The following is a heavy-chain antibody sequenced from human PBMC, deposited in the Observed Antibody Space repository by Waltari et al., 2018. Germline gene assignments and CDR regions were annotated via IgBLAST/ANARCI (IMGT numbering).Heavy chain of an antibody. CDR1: GFPFSSYE. V-gene: IGHV3-21*02. J-gene: IGHJ5*02. CDR2: ISSSSSYI. Sequence: EVQLVESGGGLVRPGGSLRLSCAASGFPFSSYELTWVRQAPGKGLEWVSSISSSSSYIFYADSVKGRFTISRDNAKNSVYLQMNSLRAEDTAVYYCARDNIYSDGFKNWFDPWGQGTRVTVSS. D-gene: IGHD4-17*01. CDR3: ARDNIYSDGFKNWFDP.